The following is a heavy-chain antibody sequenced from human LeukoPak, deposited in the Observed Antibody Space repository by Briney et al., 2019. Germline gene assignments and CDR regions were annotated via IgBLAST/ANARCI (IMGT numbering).Heavy chain of an antibody. D-gene: IGHD2-15*01. CDR3: ARDRGPNGGSCEDY. CDR2: ISWNSGSI. J-gene: IGHJ4*02. CDR1: GFTFDDYA. V-gene: IGHV3-9*01. Sequence: SLRLSCAASGFTFDDYAMHWVRQAPGKGLEWVSGISWNSGSIGYADSVKGRFTISRDNAKNSLYLQMNSLTGEDTAVYYCARDRGPNGGSCEDYWGQGTLVTVSS.